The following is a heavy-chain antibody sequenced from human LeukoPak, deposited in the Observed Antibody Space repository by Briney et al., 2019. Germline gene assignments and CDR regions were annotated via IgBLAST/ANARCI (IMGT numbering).Heavy chain of an antibody. J-gene: IGHJ4*02. V-gene: IGHV3-30*02. CDR2: IRYDGSNK. Sequence: GGSLRLSCAASGFTFSSYGMHWVRQAPGKGLEWVAFIRYDGSNKYYADSVKGRFTISRDNSKNTLYLQMNSLRAEDTAVYYCHIAAAGLVDYWGQGTLVTVSS. CDR1: GFTFSSYG. CDR3: HIAAAGLVDY. D-gene: IGHD6-13*01.